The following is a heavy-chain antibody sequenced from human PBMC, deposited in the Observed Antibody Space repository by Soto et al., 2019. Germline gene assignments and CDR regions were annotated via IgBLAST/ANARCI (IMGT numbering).Heavy chain of an antibody. D-gene: IGHD2-15*01. CDR3: ARDSYGGNVPYYFDY. CDR1: GGSISSGGYS. CDR2: IYHSGST. J-gene: IGHJ4*02. V-gene: IGHV4-30-2*01. Sequence: QLQLQESGSGLVKPSQTLSLTCAVSGGSISSGGYSWSWIRQPPGKGLEWIGYIYHSGSTYYNPSLKSRVTISVDRSKNQFSLKLSSVTAADTAVYYCARDSYGGNVPYYFDYWGQGTLVTVSS.